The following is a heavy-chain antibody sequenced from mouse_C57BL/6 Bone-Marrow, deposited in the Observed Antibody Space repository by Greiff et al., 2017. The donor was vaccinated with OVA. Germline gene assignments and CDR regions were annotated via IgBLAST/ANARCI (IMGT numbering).Heavy chain of an antibody. D-gene: IGHD2-1*01. CDR3: ARFGNYVGYFDY. Sequence: QVQLQQSGPGILQPSQTLSLTCSFSGFSLSTVGMGVGWIRQPSGKGLEWLAHIWWDDDKYYNPALKSRLTISKDTSKNQVFLKIANVDTADTATYYCARFGNYVGYFDYWGQGTTLTVSS. V-gene: IGHV8-8*01. J-gene: IGHJ2*01. CDR1: GFSLSTVGMG. CDR2: IWWDDDK.